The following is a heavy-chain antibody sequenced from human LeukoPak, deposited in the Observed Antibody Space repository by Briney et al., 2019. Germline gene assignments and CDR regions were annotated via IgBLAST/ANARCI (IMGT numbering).Heavy chain of an antibody. Sequence: SETLSLTCTVSGGSISSYYWSWIRQPPGKGLEWIGYIYYSGSTNYNPSLKSRVTISVDTSKNQFSLNLNSVTAADTAVYYCARFPAAGKGYYFDYWGQGTLVTVSS. D-gene: IGHD6-13*01. CDR2: IYYSGST. V-gene: IGHV4-59*08. J-gene: IGHJ4*02. CDR1: GGSISSYY. CDR3: ARFPAAGKGYYFDY.